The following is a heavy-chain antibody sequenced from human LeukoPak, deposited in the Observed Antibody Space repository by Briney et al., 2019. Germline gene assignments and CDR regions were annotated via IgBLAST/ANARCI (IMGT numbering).Heavy chain of an antibody. D-gene: IGHD3-9*01. Sequence: GGSLRLSCVASGFTLSSYAMNWVRQAPGMGLEWVSVITSSGGSTAYADSVRGRFTISRDNSKNTLYMQMNSLRAEDTAVYYCVTESTGTLDYWGQGILVTVSS. CDR3: VTESTGTLDY. J-gene: IGHJ4*02. CDR2: ITSSGGST. CDR1: GFTLSSYA. V-gene: IGHV3-23*01.